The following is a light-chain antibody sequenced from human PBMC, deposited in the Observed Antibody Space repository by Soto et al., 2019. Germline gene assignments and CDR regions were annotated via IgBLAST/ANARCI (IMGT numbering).Light chain of an antibody. CDR2: DAS. J-gene: IGKJ5*01. CDR3: QQTYSMPIT. CDR1: QSISSW. V-gene: IGKV1-5*01. Sequence: DIQMTQSPSTLSASVGDRVTITCRASQSISSWLAWYQQKPGKAPKLLIYDASSLESGVPSRFSGSGSGTEFTLTISSLQPEGFATYFCQQTYSMPITFGQGTRLEIK.